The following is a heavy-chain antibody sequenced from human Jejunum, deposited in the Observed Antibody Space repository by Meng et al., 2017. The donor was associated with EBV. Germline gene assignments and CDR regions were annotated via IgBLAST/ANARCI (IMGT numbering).Heavy chain of an antibody. J-gene: IGHJ4*02. D-gene: IGHD5-24*01. CDR2: ISGTGGST. CDR3: VRDGYNYIPFDY. Sequence: WYCGWGLVSGGGSLGLSRAACGFTLSSDAMSWVRQAPGKGLEWVSHISGTGGSTYYEDSVKGRFTASRDNSKNTLYLQMNSLRADDTAVYYCVRDGYNYIPFDYWGQGTLVTVSS. CDR1: GFTLSSDA. V-gene: IGHV3-23*01.